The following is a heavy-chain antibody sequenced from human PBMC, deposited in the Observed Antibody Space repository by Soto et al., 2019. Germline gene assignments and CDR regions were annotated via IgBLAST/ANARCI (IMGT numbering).Heavy chain of an antibody. D-gene: IGHD4-17*01. Sequence: EVQLLESGGDLVQPGGSLRISCAASGFTFRTSVMAWVRRAPGKGLEWISSIVPTGSRTFYADSVNGRFTISRDNSRTTLYLQMTSLRVDDTAVYYCAAYADGPYRPPYDYWGQGTLVTVSS. V-gene: IGHV3-23*01. CDR3: AAYADGPYRPPYDY. CDR1: GFTFRTSV. J-gene: IGHJ4*02. CDR2: IVPTGSRT.